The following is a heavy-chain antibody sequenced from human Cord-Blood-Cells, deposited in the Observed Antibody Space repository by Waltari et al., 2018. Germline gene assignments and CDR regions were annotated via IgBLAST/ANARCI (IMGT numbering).Heavy chain of an antibody. CDR3: ARASDCSGGSCFDY. V-gene: IGHV3-21*01. Sequence: EVQLVESGGGLVKPGGSLRLSCAGSGFTFSSCSMNWVPQAPGKGLEWVSSISSSSSYIYYADSVKGRFTISRDNAKNSLYLQMNSLRAEDTAVYYCARASDCSGGSCFDYWGQGTLVTVSS. D-gene: IGHD2-15*01. CDR1: GFTFSSCS. CDR2: ISSSSSYI. J-gene: IGHJ4*02.